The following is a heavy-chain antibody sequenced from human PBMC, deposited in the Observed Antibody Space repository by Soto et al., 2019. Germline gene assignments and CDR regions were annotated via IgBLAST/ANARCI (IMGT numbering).Heavy chain of an antibody. D-gene: IGHD2-15*01. CDR1: GGSISSYY. J-gene: IGHJ3*02. Sequence: SETLSLTCTVSGGSISSYYWSWIRQPPGKGLEWIGYIYYSGSTNYNPSLKSRVTISVDTSKNQFSLKLSSVTAADTAVYYCARAHYCSGGSCYSGFFHSDGGNAFDIWGQGTMVTVSS. CDR2: IYYSGST. CDR3: ARAHYCSGGSCYSGFFHSDGGNAFDI. V-gene: IGHV4-59*01.